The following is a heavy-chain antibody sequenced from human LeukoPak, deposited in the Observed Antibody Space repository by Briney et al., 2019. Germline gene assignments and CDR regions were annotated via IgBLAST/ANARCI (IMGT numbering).Heavy chain of an antibody. CDR2: INPNSGGT. CDR1: GYTVTGYY. Sequence: ASVKVSCKASGYTVTGYYMHWVRQAPGQGPEWMGWINPNSGGTNYAQKFQGRVTMTLATSIGTAYMELSRLKSDDTAAYYCASARGYSDFDSYFDYWGQGTLVTVSS. CDR3: ASARGYSDFDSYFDY. V-gene: IGHV1-2*02. J-gene: IGHJ4*02. D-gene: IGHD5-12*01.